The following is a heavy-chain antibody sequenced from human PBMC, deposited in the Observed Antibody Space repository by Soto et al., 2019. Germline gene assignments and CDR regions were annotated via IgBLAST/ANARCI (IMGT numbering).Heavy chain of an antibody. J-gene: IGHJ5*02. CDR2: IYYSGST. V-gene: IGHV4-61*01. CDR3: ARGTYGYSGYDPGFDP. D-gene: IGHD5-12*01. CDR1: GGSGSSGSYY. Sequence: SETLSLTCTVSGGSGSSGSYYWSWIRQPPGKGLEWIGYIYYSGSTNYNPSLKSRVTISVDTSKNQFSLKLSSVTAADTAVYYCARGTYGYSGYDPGFDPWGQGTLVTVSS.